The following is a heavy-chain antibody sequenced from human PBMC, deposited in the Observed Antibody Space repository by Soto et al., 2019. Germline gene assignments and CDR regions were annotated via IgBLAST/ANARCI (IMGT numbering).Heavy chain of an antibody. J-gene: IGHJ4*02. D-gene: IGHD6-6*01. CDR1: GFTFSSYW. V-gene: IGHV3-74*01. Sequence: GSLRLSCAASGFTFSSYWVHWVRQAPGKGLVWVSRINSDGSSTSYADSVKGRFTISRDNAKNTLYLQMNSLRAEDTAVYYCARATSESIAADYWGQGTLVTVSS. CDR2: INSDGSST. CDR3: ARATSESIAADY.